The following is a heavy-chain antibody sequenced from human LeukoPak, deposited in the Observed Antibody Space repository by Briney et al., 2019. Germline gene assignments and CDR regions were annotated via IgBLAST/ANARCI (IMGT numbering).Heavy chain of an antibody. Sequence: PSQTLSLTCTVSGGSISSGDYYWGWIRQPPGKGLEWIGSIYYSGSTYYNPSLKSRVTISVDTSKNQFSLKLSSVTAADTAVYYCASSGSSWYEGDFDYWGQGTLVTVSS. V-gene: IGHV4-39*01. CDR1: GGSISSGDYY. CDR3: ASSGSSWYEGDFDY. CDR2: IYYSGST. J-gene: IGHJ4*02. D-gene: IGHD6-13*01.